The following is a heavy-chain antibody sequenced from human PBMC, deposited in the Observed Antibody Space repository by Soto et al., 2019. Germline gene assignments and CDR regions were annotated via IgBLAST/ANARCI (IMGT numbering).Heavy chain of an antibody. CDR3: ASVFVAFSGGSCSNYYYYGMDV. CDR2: IYYSGST. Sequence: SETLSLTCTVSGGSISSGDYYWSWIRQPPGKGLEWIGYIYYSGSTYYNPSLKSRVTISVDTSKNHFSLNLSSVTAADSAVYYCASVFVAFSGGSCSNYYYYGMDVWGQGTTVTVSS. CDR1: GGSISSGDYY. D-gene: IGHD2-15*01. J-gene: IGHJ6*02. V-gene: IGHV4-30-4*01.